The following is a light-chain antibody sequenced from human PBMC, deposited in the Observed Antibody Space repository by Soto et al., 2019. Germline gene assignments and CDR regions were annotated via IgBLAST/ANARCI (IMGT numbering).Light chain of an antibody. CDR2: AAS. CDR3: QQLNSYPPGVT. CDR1: QGISSY. J-gene: IGKJ5*01. V-gene: IGKV1-9*01. Sequence: IQLTQSPSSLSASVGDRVTITCRASQGISSYLAWYQQKPGKAPKLLIYAASTLQSGVPSRFSGSGSGTDFTLTISSLQPEDSATYYCQQLNSYPPGVTFGQGTRLEIK.